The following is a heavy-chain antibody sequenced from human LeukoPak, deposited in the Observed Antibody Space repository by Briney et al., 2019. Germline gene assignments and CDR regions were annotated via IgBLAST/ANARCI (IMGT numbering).Heavy chain of an antibody. CDR3: AKDYLVGATVAYYFDY. CDR2: ISGSGGST. CDR1: GFTFSSYA. J-gene: IGHJ4*02. V-gene: IGHV3-23*01. D-gene: IGHD1-26*01. Sequence: GGSLRLSCAASGFTFSSYAMSWVRQAPGKGLEWVSAISGSGGSTYYADSVKGRFTISRDNSKNTLYLQMNSPRAEDTAVYYCAKDYLVGATVAYYFDYWGQGTLITVSS.